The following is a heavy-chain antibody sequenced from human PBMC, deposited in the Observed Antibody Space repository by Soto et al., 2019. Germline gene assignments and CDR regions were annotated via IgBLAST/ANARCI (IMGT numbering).Heavy chain of an antibody. CDR2: ISGYNGDK. D-gene: IGHD1-26*01. Sequence: QAHLVQSGGEVKKPGASVKVSCKASGYTFNRHGITWVRQAPGQGLEWMGWISGYNGDKNYEQNFQGRVTLSSDTLTSTVYLDLKSRRFDDTPVYYCARVRIVGPRDIAFWCQGTLVTVSS. CDR3: ARVRIVGPRDIAF. V-gene: IGHV1-18*04. CDR1: GYTFNRHG. J-gene: IGHJ4*02.